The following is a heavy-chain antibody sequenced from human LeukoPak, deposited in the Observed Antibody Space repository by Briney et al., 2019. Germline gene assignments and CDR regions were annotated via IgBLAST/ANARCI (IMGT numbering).Heavy chain of an antibody. CDR1: GYSISSGYY. J-gene: IGHJ5*02. CDR3: ARQGGSYWDWFDP. D-gene: IGHD2-15*01. Sequence: KPSETLSLTCAVSGYSISSGYYWGWIRQPPGKGLDWIGSIYHSGNTYYNPSLKSRVTISVDTSKNQFSLKLSSVTAADTAVYYCARQGGSYWDWFDPWGQGTLVTVSS. V-gene: IGHV4-38-2*01. CDR2: IYHSGNT.